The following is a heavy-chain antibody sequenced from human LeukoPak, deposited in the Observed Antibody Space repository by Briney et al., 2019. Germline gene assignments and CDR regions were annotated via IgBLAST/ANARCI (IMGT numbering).Heavy chain of an antibody. V-gene: IGHV3-23*01. D-gene: IGHD1-26*01. Sequence: GGSLRLSCAASGFTFSSYAMSWVRQAPGKGLEWVSAISGSGGSTYYADSVKGRFTISRDNSKNTLYLQMNSLRAEDQAVYYCAKGGSGEYSGGYWDYFDYWGQGTLVTVFS. J-gene: IGHJ4*02. CDR2: ISGSGGST. CDR1: GFTFSSYA. CDR3: AKGGSGEYSGGYWDYFDY.